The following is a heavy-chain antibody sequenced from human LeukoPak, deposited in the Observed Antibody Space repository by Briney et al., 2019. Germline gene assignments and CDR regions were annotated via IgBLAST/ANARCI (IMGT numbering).Heavy chain of an antibody. CDR3: TRDHPDQYSSFVDY. J-gene: IGHJ4*02. CDR2: IRSKAYGGTT. V-gene: IGHV3-49*04. Sequence: PGRSLRLSCTASGFTFGDYAMSWVRQAPGKGLEWVGFIRSKAYGGTTEYAASVKGRFTISRDDSKSIAYLQMNSLKTEDTAVYYCTRDHPDQYSSFVDYWGQGTLVTVSS. CDR1: GFTFGDYA. D-gene: IGHD6-6*01.